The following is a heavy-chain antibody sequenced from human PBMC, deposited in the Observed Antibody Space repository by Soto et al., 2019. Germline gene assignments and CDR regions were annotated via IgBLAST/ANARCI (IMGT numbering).Heavy chain of an antibody. CDR2: ISAYNGNT. V-gene: IGHV1-18*01. D-gene: IGHD3-22*01. J-gene: IGHJ3*02. CDR1: GYTFTSYG. CDR3: ARRWDYYDSSGPDSNDAFDI. Sequence: ASVKVSCKASGYTFTSYGISWVRQAPGQGLEWMGWISAYNGNTNYAQKLQGRVTMTTDTSTSTAYMELRSLRSDDTAVYYCARRWDYYDSSGPDSNDAFDIWGQGTMVTVSS.